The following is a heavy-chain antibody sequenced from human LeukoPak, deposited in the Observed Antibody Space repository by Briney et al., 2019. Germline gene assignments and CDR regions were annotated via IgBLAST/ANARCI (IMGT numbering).Heavy chain of an antibody. D-gene: IGHD6-19*01. CDR3: ATSRIGAVAGSSLGY. Sequence: AASVKVSCKASGGTFSSYAISWVRQAPGQGLEWMGGIIPIFGTANYAQKFQGRVTMTEDTSTDTAYMELSSLRSEDTAVYYCATSRIGAVAGSSLGYWGQGTLVTVSS. CDR2: IIPIFGTA. V-gene: IGHV1-69*06. J-gene: IGHJ4*02. CDR1: GGTFSSYA.